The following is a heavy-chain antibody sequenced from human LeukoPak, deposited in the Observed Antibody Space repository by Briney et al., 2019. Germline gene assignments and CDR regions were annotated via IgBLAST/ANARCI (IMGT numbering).Heavy chain of an antibody. V-gene: IGHV5-51*01. D-gene: IGHD3-22*01. CDR2: IYPGDSDT. Sequence: GESLKISCTGSGYSFTSYWIGWVRQMPGKGLEWMGIIYPGDSDTRYSPSFQGQVTISADKSISTAYLQWSGLKASDTAMYYCARAYDSSGYFAPKPISQYAFDIWGQGTMVTVSS. CDR1: GYSFTSYW. CDR3: ARAYDSSGYFAPKPISQYAFDI. J-gene: IGHJ3*02.